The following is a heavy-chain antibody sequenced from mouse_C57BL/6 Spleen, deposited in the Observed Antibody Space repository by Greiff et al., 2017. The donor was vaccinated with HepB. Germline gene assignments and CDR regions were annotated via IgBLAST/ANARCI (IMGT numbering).Heavy chain of an antibody. CDR3: AGPIYYEHEGFAY. D-gene: IGHD2-4*01. V-gene: IGHV1-64*01. CDR1: GYTFTSYW. Sequence: QVQLQQSGAELVKPGASVKLSCKASGYTFTSYWMHWVKQRPGQGLEWIGMIHPNSGSTNYNEKFKSKATLTVDKSSSTAYMQLSSLTSEDSAVYYCAGPIYYEHEGFAYWGQGTLVTVSA. J-gene: IGHJ3*01. CDR2: IHPNSGST.